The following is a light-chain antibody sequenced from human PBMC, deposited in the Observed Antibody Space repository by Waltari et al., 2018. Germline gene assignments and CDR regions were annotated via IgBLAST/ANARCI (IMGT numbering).Light chain of an antibody. J-gene: IGKJ2*01. CDR3: QQYSSYPYT. CDR1: QGISNY. V-gene: IGKV1-9*01. CDR2: SAS. Sequence: DIQLTQSPSFLSASVRDRVTITCRASQGISNYLAWYQQKPGKAPKLLIYSASTLQSGVPSRFSGSGSGTEFSLTISSLQAEDVAVYYCQQYSSYPYTFGQGTKLEIK.